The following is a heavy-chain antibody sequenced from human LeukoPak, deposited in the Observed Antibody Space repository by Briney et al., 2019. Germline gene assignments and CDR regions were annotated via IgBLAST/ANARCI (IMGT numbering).Heavy chain of an antibody. Sequence: GGTLRLSCAASGFTFSSYGMSWVRQAPGKGLEWVSAISGSGGSTYYADSVKGRFTISRDNSKNTLYLQMNSLRAEDTAVYYCAKSAGIGYYYYYYMDVWGKGTTVTVSS. J-gene: IGHJ6*03. V-gene: IGHV3-23*01. CDR2: ISGSGGST. CDR3: AKSAGIGYYYYYYMDV. D-gene: IGHD6-19*01. CDR1: GFTFSSYG.